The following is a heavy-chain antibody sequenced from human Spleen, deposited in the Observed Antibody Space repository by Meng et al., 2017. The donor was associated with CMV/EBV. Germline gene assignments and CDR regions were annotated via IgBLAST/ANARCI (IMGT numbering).Heavy chain of an antibody. V-gene: IGHV3-33*06. D-gene: IGHD1-26*01. CDR1: GFTFSSYG. J-gene: IGHJ4*02. CDR3: AKPGTPTSTYYSYFDY. Sequence: GESMKISCAASGFTFSSYGMHWVRQAPGKGLEWVAVICYDGSNKYYADSVKGRFTISRDNSKNTLYLQMNSLTAEVTAVYYCAKPGTPTSTYYSYFDYWGPGSMVTVSS. CDR2: ICYDGSNK.